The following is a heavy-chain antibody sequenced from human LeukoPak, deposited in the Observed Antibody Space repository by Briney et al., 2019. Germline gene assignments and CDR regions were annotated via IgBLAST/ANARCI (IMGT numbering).Heavy chain of an antibody. Sequence: SQTLSLTCTVSGGSISSGDYYWSWIRQPPGKGLEWIGYIYYSGSTYYNPSLKSRVTISVDTSKNQFSLKLSSVTAADTAVYYCARACGSSSWPPYFDYWGQGTLVTVSS. CDR3: ARACGSSSWPPYFDY. CDR1: GGSISSGDYY. CDR2: IYYSGST. V-gene: IGHV4-30-4*08. J-gene: IGHJ4*02. D-gene: IGHD6-13*01.